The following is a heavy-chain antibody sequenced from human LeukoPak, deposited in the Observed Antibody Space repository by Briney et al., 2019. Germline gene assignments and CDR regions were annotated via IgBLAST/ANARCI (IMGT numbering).Heavy chain of an antibody. CDR3: ASEDVDTGDF. J-gene: IGHJ4*02. CDR2: ISHDGTNK. D-gene: IGHD5-18*01. V-gene: IGHV3-30*01. Sequence: GGSLRLSCAGSGFTFTNAGIHWVRLAAGKGLEWVSFISHDGTNKYYSDSVDGRFTVSRLNSQNTVYLQMTDLRPDDTATYYCASEDVDTGDFWGQATLVTVSS. CDR1: GFTFTNAG.